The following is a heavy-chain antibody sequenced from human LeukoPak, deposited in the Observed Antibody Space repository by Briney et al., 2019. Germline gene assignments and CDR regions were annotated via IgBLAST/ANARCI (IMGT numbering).Heavy chain of an antibody. D-gene: IGHD6-13*01. CDR1: GYTFTSYG. CDR3: ATSVGGSSWSPVDY. Sequence: ALVKLSRTPAGYTFTSYGISWMREPPGQGLERMGWISAYNGNTNYAQKLQGRVTMTTDTSTSTAYMELRSLRSDDTAVYYCATSVGGSSWSPVDYWGQGTLVTVSS. CDR2: ISAYNGNT. J-gene: IGHJ4*02. V-gene: IGHV1-18*01.